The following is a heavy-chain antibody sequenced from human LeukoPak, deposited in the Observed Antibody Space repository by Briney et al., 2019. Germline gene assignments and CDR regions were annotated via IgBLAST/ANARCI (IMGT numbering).Heavy chain of an antibody. J-gene: IGHJ6*03. CDR2: IYYSGST. CDR3: ARGGPPGYYYDYYMDV. V-gene: IGHV4-59*01. CDR1: GGSISSYY. Sequence: SETLSLTCTVSGGSISSYYWSWIRQTPGKGLEWIGYIYYSGSTNFNPSLKSRVTISVDTSKNQFSLKMSSVTATDTAVYFCARGGPPGYYYDYYMDVWGKGTTVTISS.